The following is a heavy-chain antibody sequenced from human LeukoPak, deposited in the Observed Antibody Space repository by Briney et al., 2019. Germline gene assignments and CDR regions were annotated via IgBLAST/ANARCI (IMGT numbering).Heavy chain of an antibody. V-gene: IGHV1-18*01. J-gene: IGHJ4*02. CDR2: ISAYNGNT. CDR1: GYTFTSYG. Sequence: GASVKVSCKASGYTFTSYGISWVRQAPGQGLEWMGWISAYNGNTNYAQKFQGRVTMTRNTSISTAYMELSSLRSEDTAVYYCARMYYDYVWGSYRHEERFDYWGQGTLVTVSS. CDR3: ARMYYDYVWGSYRHEERFDY. D-gene: IGHD3-16*02.